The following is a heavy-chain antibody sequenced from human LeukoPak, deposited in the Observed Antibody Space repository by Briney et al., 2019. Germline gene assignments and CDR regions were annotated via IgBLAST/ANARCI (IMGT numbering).Heavy chain of an antibody. CDR3: ARDAVGRWRFDP. CDR2: IYYSGST. D-gene: IGHD5-24*01. CDR1: GGSMNSYY. J-gene: IGHJ5*02. Sequence: SETLSLTXTVSGGSMNSYYWSWIRQTPGKGLEWIGYIYYSGSTKYNPSLKSRVTISVDTSKNQFSLKLSSVTAADTAVYYCARDAVGRWRFDPWGQGTLVTVSS. V-gene: IGHV4-59*01.